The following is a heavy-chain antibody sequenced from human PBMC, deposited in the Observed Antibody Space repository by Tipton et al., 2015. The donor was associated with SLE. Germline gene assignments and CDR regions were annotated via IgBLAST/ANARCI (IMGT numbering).Heavy chain of an antibody. V-gene: IGHV4-61*09. J-gene: IGHJ4*02. CDR3: AREPDSSSGD. CDR2: IYTSGST. Sequence: TLSLTCTVSGGSISSGSYYWSWIRQPAGKGLEWIGYIYTSGSTNYNPSLKSRVTISVDTSKNRFSLKLSSVTAADTAVYYCAREPDSSSGDWGQGTLVTVSS. D-gene: IGHD6-13*01. CDR1: GGSISSGSYY.